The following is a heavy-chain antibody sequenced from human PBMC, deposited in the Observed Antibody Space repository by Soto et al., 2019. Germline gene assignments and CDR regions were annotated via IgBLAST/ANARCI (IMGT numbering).Heavy chain of an antibody. CDR1: GDSVSSNSAA. CDR3: ASDVGSSSWGYYYYGMDV. D-gene: IGHD6-13*01. V-gene: IGHV6-1*01. CDR2: TYYRSKWYN. J-gene: IGHJ6*02. Sequence: SQTLSLTCAISGDSVSSNSAAWNWIRQSPSRGLEWLGRTYYRSKWYNDYAVSVKSRITINPDTSKNQFSLQLNSVTPEDTAVYYCASDVGSSSWGYYYYGMDVWGQGTTVTVSS.